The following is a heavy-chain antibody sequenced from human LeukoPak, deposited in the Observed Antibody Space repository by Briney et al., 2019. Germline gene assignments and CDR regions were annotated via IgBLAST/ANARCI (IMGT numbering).Heavy chain of an antibody. J-gene: IGHJ6*04. CDR3: ARLAAASRMDV. CDR2: IYSGGST. V-gene: IGHV3-53*01. Sequence: GGSLRFSCAASGFTVSSNYMSWVRQAPGKGLEWVSVIYSGGSTYYADSVKGRFTISRDNSKNTLYLQMNSLRAEDTAVYYCARLAAASRMDVWGKGTTVTVSS. D-gene: IGHD6-13*01. CDR1: GFTVSSNY.